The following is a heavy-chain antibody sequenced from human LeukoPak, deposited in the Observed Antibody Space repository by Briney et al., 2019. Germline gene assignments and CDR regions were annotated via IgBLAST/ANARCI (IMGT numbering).Heavy chain of an antibody. D-gene: IGHD6-19*01. CDR2: IYTSGGT. CDR3: ARAAEYSSGCYLFDY. CDR1: GGSISNYY. Sequence: SETLSLTCTVSGGSISNYYWTWIRQPAGKGLEWIGRIYTSGGTNYNPSLKSRVTMSVDTSKNQFSLKLSSVTAADTAMYYCARAAEYSSGCYLFDYWGQGILVTVSA. V-gene: IGHV4-4*07. J-gene: IGHJ4*02.